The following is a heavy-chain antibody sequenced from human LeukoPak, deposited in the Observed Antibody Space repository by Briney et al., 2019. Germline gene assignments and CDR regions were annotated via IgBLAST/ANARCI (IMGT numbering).Heavy chain of an antibody. Sequence: SETLSLTCVVSGGSVSGYYWGWIRQPPGRGLEWIGYVYYSGSTNYNPSFKSRITISVDTSRNQFSLQLSSVTAADTAVYYCARGGGSGDYTFWGQGILVTVSS. V-gene: IGHV4-59*02. D-gene: IGHD3-3*01. J-gene: IGHJ4*02. CDR1: GGSVSGYY. CDR3: ARGGGSGDYTF. CDR2: VYYSGST.